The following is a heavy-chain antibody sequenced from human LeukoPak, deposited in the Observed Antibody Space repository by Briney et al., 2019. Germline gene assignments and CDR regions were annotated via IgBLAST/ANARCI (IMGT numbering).Heavy chain of an antibody. CDR2: SNHSGST. J-gene: IGHJ6*02. V-gene: IGHV4-34*01. D-gene: IGHD3-3*01. CDR1: GGSFSGYY. CDR3: ARDRPLIRFLEWLPTRYGMDV. Sequence: SETLSLTCAVYGGSFSGYYWSWIRQPPGKGLEWIGESNHSGSTNYNPSLKSRVTISVDTSKNQFSLKLSSVTAADTAVYYCARDRPLIRFLEWLPTRYGMDVWGQGTTVTVSS.